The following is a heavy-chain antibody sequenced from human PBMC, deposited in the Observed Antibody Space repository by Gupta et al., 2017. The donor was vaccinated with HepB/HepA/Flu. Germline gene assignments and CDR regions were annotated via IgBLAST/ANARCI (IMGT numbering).Heavy chain of an antibody. CDR2: ISHSGST. CDR3: ARVGIFPGSYWFDP. J-gene: IGHJ5*02. D-gene: IGHD1-26*01. Sequence: QVQLQQWGAGLLKPSETLSLTCAVYGGSFSGYYWSWIRQPPGKGLEWIGEISHSGSTNYNPSLKSRVTISVDTSKNQFSLKLSSVTAADTAVYYCARVGIFPGSYWFDPWGQGTLVTVSS. V-gene: IGHV4-34*01. CDR1: GGSFSGYY.